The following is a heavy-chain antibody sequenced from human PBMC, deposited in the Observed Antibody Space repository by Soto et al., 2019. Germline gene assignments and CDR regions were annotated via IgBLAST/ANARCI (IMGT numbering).Heavy chain of an antibody. CDR3: ARTDGPGYCSGGSCYPPGY. V-gene: IGHV1-2*02. CDR2: INPNSGGT. Sequence: QVQLVQSGAEVKKPGASVKVSCKASGYTFTGYYMHWVRQAPGQGLEWMGWINPNSGGTNYAQKFQGRVTMTRDTSVSTAYMELSRLRADDTAVYYCARTDGPGYCSGGSCYPPGYWGQGTLVTVSS. J-gene: IGHJ4*02. D-gene: IGHD2-15*01. CDR1: GYTFTGYY.